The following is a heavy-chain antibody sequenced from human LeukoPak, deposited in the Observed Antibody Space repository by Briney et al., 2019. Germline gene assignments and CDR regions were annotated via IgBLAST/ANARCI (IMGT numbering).Heavy chain of an antibody. J-gene: IGHJ5*02. D-gene: IGHD6-13*01. V-gene: IGHV3-21*01. CDR2: ISSSSSYI. Sequence: EGSLRLSCAASGFTFSSYSMNWVRQAPGKGLEWVSSISSSSSYIYYADSVKGRFTISRDNAKNSLYLQMNSLRAEDTAVYYCARDFSSSWYRLNWFDPWGQGTLVTVSS. CDR1: GFTFSSYS. CDR3: ARDFSSSWYRLNWFDP.